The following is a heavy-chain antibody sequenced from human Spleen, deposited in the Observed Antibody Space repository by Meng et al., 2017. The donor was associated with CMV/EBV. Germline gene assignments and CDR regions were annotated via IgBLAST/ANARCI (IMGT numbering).Heavy chain of an antibody. D-gene: IGHD1-26*01. Sequence: SLKISCAASGFTFDDYAMHWVRQAPGKGLEWVSGISWNSGSIGYADSVKGRFTISRDNAKNSLYLQMNSLRVEDTAVYYCARDSSAVHNWLDSWGQGTLVTVSS. CDR2: ISWNSGSI. CDR3: ARDSSAVHNWLDS. CDR1: GFTFDDYA. V-gene: IGHV3-9*01. J-gene: IGHJ5*01.